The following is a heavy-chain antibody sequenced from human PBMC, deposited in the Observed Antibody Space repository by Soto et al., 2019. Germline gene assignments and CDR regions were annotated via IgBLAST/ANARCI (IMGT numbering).Heavy chain of an antibody. CDR3: ARNRGYSYGWYYFDY. D-gene: IGHD5-18*01. J-gene: IGHJ4*02. Sequence: QVQLQESGPGLVKPSQTLSLTCTVSGGSISSGDYYWSWIRQPPGKGLEWIGYIYYSGSTYYNPSLKSRVTLSVDTSKNQFSLKLSSVTAADTAVYYCARNRGYSYGWYYFDYWGQGTLVTVSS. V-gene: IGHV4-30-4*01. CDR1: GGSISSGDYY. CDR2: IYYSGST.